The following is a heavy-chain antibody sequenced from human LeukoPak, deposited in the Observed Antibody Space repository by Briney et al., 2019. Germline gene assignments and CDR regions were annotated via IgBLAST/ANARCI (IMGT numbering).Heavy chain of an antibody. CDR1: GGSISSAVYS. Sequence: SETLSLTCIVSGGSISSAVYSWSWIRQYPGKGLEWIGSIYYSGSTYSNPSLRSRLIISVDTSKSQFSPKMSSVTAADTAVYYCARVDRYHEYFQHWGQGTLVTVSS. J-gene: IGHJ1*01. CDR3: ARVDRYHEYFQH. D-gene: IGHD1-14*01. V-gene: IGHV4-31*03. CDR2: IYYSGST.